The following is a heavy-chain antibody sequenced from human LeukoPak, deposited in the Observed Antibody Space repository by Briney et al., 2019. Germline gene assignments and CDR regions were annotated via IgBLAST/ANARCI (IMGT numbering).Heavy chain of an antibody. V-gene: IGHV3-7*01. CDR1: GFTFSSYW. CDR2: IKQDGSEK. J-gene: IGHJ4*02. CDR3: ARDGLSIPYYYDSSGYSPFDY. Sequence: GGSLRLSCAASGFTFSSYWMSWGRQAPGKGLEWVANIKQDGSEKYYVDSVKGRFTISRDNAKNSLYLQMNSLRAEDTAVYYCARDGLSIPYYYDSSGYSPFDYWGQGTLVTVSS. D-gene: IGHD3-22*01.